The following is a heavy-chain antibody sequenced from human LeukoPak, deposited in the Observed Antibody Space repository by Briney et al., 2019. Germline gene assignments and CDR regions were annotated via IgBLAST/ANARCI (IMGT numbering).Heavy chain of an antibody. CDR1: GFTFTKCA. D-gene: IGHD2-2*01. CDR2: ITATGDTA. V-gene: IGHV3-11*01. CDR3: AREYCSSTSCYSFLDY. Sequence: PGGSLKLSCVASGFTFTKCAMSWIRQAPGKGLEWVAIITATGDTAYYADSVKGRFTISRDNAKNSLYLQMNSLRAEDTAVYYCAREYCSSTSCYSFLDYWGQGTLVTVSS. J-gene: IGHJ4*02.